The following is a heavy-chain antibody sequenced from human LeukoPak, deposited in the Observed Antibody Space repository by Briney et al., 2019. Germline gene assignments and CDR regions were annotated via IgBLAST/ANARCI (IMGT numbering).Heavy chain of an antibody. J-gene: IGHJ4*02. CDR1: GFTFDEYA. Sequence: GGSLRLSCAASGFTFDEYAMHWVRQAPGKGLEWVSGISYSSGSIGYVDSVKGRFTISRDNSKNTLYLQMDTLRAEDTAVYYCAKDAALYPFFFDYWGQGTLVTVSS. CDR2: ISYSSGSI. V-gene: IGHV3-9*01. CDR3: AKDAALYPFFFDY. D-gene: IGHD3-16*01.